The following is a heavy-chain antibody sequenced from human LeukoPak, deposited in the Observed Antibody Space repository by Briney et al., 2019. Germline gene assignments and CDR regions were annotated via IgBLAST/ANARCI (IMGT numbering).Heavy chain of an antibody. J-gene: IGHJ4*02. V-gene: IGHV1-69*01. D-gene: IGHD3-10*01. CDR2: IIPIFGTA. Sequence: SVKVSCKASGGTFSSYAISWVRQAPGQGLEWMGGIIPIFGTANYAQKFQGRVTITADESTSTTYMELSSLRSEDTAVYYCARWRLDYYGSGSYYRDLDYWGQGTLVTVSS. CDR1: GGTFSSYA. CDR3: ARWRLDYYGSGSYYRDLDY.